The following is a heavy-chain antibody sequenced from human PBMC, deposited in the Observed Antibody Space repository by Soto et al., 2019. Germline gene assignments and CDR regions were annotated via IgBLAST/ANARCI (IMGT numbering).Heavy chain of an antibody. J-gene: IGHJ4*02. V-gene: IGHV1-8*01. D-gene: IGHD5-18*01. CDR1: GYTFTSYD. CDR2: MNTNRGNT. Sequence: QVQLVQSGAEVKKPGASVKVSCKASGYTFTSYDINWVRQATGQGLERMGWMNTNRGNTGYAQKFQGRITMTRNTSISTAYMELNSLRSEGTAVYYCAREKSYGDADYWGQGTLVTVSS. CDR3: AREKSYGDADY.